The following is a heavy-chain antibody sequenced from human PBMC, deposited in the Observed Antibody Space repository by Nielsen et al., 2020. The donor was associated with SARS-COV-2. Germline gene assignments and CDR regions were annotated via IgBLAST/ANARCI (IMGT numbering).Heavy chain of an antibody. CDR3: AREMGSVAYDY. D-gene: IGHD6-19*01. Sequence: GESLKISCKGSGYSFTSYWIGWVRQMPGKGLEWMGIIYSPSFQGQVTISADKSISTAYLQWSSLKASDTAMYYCAREMGSVAYDYWGQGTLVTVSS. CDR1: GYSFTSYW. V-gene: IGHV5-51*01. CDR2: IY. J-gene: IGHJ4*02.